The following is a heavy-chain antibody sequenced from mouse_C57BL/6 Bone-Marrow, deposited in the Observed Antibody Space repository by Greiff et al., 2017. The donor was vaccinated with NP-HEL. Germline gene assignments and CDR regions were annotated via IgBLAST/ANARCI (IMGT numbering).Heavy chain of an antibody. CDR1: GYTFTTYW. V-gene: IGHV1-50*01. CDR3: ARKAYYGRSYEFAY. CDR2: IDPSDSYT. J-gene: IGHJ3*01. Sequence: QVQLQQPGAELVMPGASVKLSCKASGYTFTTYWMQWVKQRPGQGLEWIGEIDPSDSYTNYNQKFKGKATLTVDTSSSTAYMQLSSLTSEDSAVYYCARKAYYGRSYEFAYWGQGTLVTVSA. D-gene: IGHD1-1*01.